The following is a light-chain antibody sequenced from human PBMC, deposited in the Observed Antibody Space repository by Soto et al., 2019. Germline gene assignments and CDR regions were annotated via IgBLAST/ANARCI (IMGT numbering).Light chain of an antibody. Sequence: QSVLTQPASVSGSPGQSITISCTGTSSDVGRYNYVSWYQQYPGKAPRLMIYEVNNRPSGVSNRFSGSKSGNTASLTISGLQAEDEADYYCSSYAGSSNVFGTGTKVTVL. CDR2: EVN. CDR3: SSYAGSSNV. J-gene: IGLJ1*01. V-gene: IGLV2-14*01. CDR1: SSDVGRYNY.